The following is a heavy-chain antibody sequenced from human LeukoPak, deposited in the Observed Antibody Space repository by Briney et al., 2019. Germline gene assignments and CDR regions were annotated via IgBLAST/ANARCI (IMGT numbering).Heavy chain of an antibody. D-gene: IGHD3-3*01. Sequence: GGSLRLSCAASGFTFSSYWMSWVRQAPGKGLEWVANIKQDGSEKYYVDSVKGRFTISRDNAKNSLYLQMNSLRAEDTAVYYCARVYDFWSGYYLSWGQGTLVTVSS. V-gene: IGHV3-7*01. CDR3: ARVYDFWSGYYLS. J-gene: IGHJ4*02. CDR1: GFTFSSYW. CDR2: IKQDGSEK.